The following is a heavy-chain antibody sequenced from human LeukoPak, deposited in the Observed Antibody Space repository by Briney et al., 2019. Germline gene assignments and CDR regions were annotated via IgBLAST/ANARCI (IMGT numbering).Heavy chain of an antibody. CDR2: VYYSGST. Sequence: SETLSLTCSVSGDAISGYYWSWIRQSPGQGLEWIGYVYYSGSTNYNPSLKSRVTISVDTSKNQFSLKLSSVTAADTAVYYCASLLRGYSYGSGGWGQGTLVTVSS. CDR3: ASLLRGYSYGSGG. V-gene: IGHV4-59*12. CDR1: GDAISGYY. J-gene: IGHJ4*02. D-gene: IGHD5-18*01.